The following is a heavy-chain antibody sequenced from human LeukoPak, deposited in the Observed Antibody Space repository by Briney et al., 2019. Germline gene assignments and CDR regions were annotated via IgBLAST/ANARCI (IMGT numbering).Heavy chain of an antibody. J-gene: IGHJ4*02. CDR1: GYTFTSYA. CDR2: INPNSGGT. D-gene: IGHD6-6*01. Sequence: ASVKVSCKASGYTFTSYAMNWVRQAPGQGLEWMGWINPNSGGTNYAQKFQGRVTMTRDTSISTAYMELSRLRSDDTAVYYCARERIAARGFDYWGQGTLVTVSS. V-gene: IGHV1-2*02. CDR3: ARERIAARGFDY.